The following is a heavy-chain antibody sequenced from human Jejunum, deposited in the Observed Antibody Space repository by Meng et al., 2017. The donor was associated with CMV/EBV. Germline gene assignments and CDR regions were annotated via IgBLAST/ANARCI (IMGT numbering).Heavy chain of an antibody. CDR3: ARDSQFIVVVPTTMLYYDGLDV. J-gene: IGHJ6*02. Sequence: MTWVRQAPGKGLEWVSYISSSGDTIYYADSVKGRFTISRDNAKNSLYLQMNSLRAEDTAVYYCARDSQFIVVVPTTMLYYDGLDVWGQGTTVTVSS. D-gene: IGHD2-2*01. CDR2: ISSSGDTI. V-gene: IGHV3-48*03.